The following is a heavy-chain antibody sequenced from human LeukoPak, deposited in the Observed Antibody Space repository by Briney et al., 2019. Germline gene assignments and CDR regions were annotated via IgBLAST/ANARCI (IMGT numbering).Heavy chain of an antibody. J-gene: IGHJ4*02. V-gene: IGHV1-69-2*01. Sequence: GASVKVSCKSSGYSFTDYYMHWVQQAPGKGLEWMGRVDPEDGETIYAEPFQGRVTITADTSTDTAYMELRSLRSDDTAVYYCAREVGATIHYWGQGTLVTVSS. CDR3: AREVGATIHY. CDR2: VDPEDGET. CDR1: GYSFTDYY. D-gene: IGHD1-26*01.